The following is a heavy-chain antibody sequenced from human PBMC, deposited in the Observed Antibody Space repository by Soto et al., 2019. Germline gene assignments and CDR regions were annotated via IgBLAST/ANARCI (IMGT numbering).Heavy chain of an antibody. J-gene: IGHJ4*02. CDR3: ARGAADTAMVDS. CDR2: IFYSGST. V-gene: IGHV4-59*01. Sequence: SETLSLTCTVSGGSIRSYYWTWIRQPPGKGLEWLGYIFYSGSTSYNPSLKSRVTISIHTSKSQFSLQLTSVTAADTAVYHCARGAADTAMVDSWGQGTLVTVPQ. D-gene: IGHD5-18*01. CDR1: GGSIRSYY.